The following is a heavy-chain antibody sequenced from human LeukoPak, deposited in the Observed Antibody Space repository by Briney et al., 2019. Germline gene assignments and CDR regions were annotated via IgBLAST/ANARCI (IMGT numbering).Heavy chain of an antibody. D-gene: IGHD2-15*01. V-gene: IGHV5-51*01. CDR3: ARIRPYCSGGSCYGGGLDY. CDR2: IYPGDSDT. CDR1: GYSFTSYW. J-gene: IGHJ4*02. Sequence: TRGESLKISCKGSGYSFTSYWIGWVRQMPGKGLEWMGIIYPGDSDTRYSPSFQGQVTISADKSISTAYLQWSSLKASDTAMYYCARIRPYCSGGSCYGGGLDYWGQGTLVTVSS.